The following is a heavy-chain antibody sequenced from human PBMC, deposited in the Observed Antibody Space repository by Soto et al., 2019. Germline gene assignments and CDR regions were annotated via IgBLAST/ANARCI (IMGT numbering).Heavy chain of an antibody. CDR3: ARDLLRGDDYYYYGIDV. D-gene: IGHD7-27*01. CDR2: ISSSSSYI. Sequence: EVQLVESGGGLVKPGGSLRLSCAASGFTFSSYSMNWVRQAPGKGLEWVSSISSSSSYIYYADSVKGRFTISRDNAKNSLYLQMNSLRAEDTAVYYCARDLLRGDDYYYYGIDVWGQGTTVTVSS. V-gene: IGHV3-21*01. CDR1: GFTFSSYS. J-gene: IGHJ6*02.